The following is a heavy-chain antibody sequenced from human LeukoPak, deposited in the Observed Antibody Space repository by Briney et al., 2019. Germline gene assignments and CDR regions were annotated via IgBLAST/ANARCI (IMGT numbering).Heavy chain of an antibody. Sequence: SVKVSCKASGYTFTGYYMHWVRQAPGQGLEWMGGIIPIFGTANYAQKFQGRVTITTDESTSTAYMELSSLRSEDTAVYYCASGSRGVDYWGQGTLVTVSS. D-gene: IGHD6-19*01. CDR3: ASGSRGVDY. J-gene: IGHJ4*02. CDR1: GYTFTGYY. V-gene: IGHV1-69*05. CDR2: IIPIFGTA.